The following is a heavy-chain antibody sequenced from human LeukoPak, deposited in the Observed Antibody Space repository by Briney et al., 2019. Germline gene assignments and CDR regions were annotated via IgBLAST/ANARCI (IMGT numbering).Heavy chain of an antibody. D-gene: IGHD2-21*02. CDR1: GYKCISHY. Sequence: GASVRVSCKASGYKCISHYLQWVRQAPGLGPEWMGWMHGGNGNTRYAEKFEGRVTMTRDTSTSTAYMDLSRLTSDDTAVYYCAREGSYCVGGDCYSFDFWGQGTLVTVSS. J-gene: IGHJ4*02. CDR2: MHGGNGNT. V-gene: IGHV1-2*02. CDR3: AREGSYCVGGDCYSFDF.